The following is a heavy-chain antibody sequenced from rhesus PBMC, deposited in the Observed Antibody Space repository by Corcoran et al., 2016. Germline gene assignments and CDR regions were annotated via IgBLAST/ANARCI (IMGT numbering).Heavy chain of an antibody. J-gene: IGHJ4*01. V-gene: IGHV4-169*02. CDR1: GGSISSSY. Sequence: QVPLQESGPGLVKPSETLSVTCAVSGGSISSSYWSCIRPAPGKGLEWIGYIYGSGSSTNYNPSLKCRVTLSVDTSKNQLSRKLSSVTAADTAVYYCASWVGANPGFDYWGQGVLVTVSS. CDR2: IYGSGSST. CDR3: ASWVGANPGFDY. D-gene: IGHD1-44*02.